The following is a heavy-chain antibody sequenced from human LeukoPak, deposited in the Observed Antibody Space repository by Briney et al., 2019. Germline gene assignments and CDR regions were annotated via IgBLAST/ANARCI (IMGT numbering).Heavy chain of an antibody. CDR2: VNRDGSET. CDR1: GFALSSHW. V-gene: IGHV3-7*03. Sequence: GGSLRLSCAASGFALSSHWMTWVRQVPGRGPEWVANVNRDGSETYYLDSVKGRFTISKDNAKNSLYLQMNSLRAEDTALYHCARNNGMDVWGQETTVIVSS. J-gene: IGHJ6*02. CDR3: ARNNGMDV.